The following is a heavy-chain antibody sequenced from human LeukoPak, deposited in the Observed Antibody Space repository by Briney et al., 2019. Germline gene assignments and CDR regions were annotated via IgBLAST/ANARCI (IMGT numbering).Heavy chain of an antibody. CDR1: GGSISSSNW. V-gene: IGHV4-4*02. Sequence: SGTLSLTCAVSGGSISSSNWWSWVRQPPGKGLEWIGEIYHSGSTNYNPSLKSRVTISVDKSKNQFSLKLSSVTAADTAVYYCARDVGDYILRAAFDIWGQGTMVTVSS. CDR2: IYHSGST. D-gene: IGHD4-17*01. CDR3: ARDVGDYILRAAFDI. J-gene: IGHJ3*02.